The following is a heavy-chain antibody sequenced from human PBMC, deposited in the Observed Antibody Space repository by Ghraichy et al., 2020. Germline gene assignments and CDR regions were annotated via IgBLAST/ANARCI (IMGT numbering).Heavy chain of an antibody. V-gene: IGHV4-34*01. CDR3: AARGQYSSGCDFDY. Sequence: SETLSLTCAVYGGSFSGYYWSWIRQPPGKGLEWIGEINHSGSTNYNPSLKSRVTISVDTSKNQFSLKLSSVTAADTAVYYCAARGQYSSGCDFDYWGQGTLVTVSS. CDR1: GGSFSGYY. J-gene: IGHJ4*02. CDR2: INHSGST. D-gene: IGHD6-19*01.